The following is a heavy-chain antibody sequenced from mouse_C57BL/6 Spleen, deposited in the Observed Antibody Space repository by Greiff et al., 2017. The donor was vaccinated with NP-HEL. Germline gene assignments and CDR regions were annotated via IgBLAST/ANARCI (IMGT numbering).Heavy chain of an antibody. Sequence: QVQLQQSGAELVRPGASVTLSCKASGYTFTDYEMHWVKQTPVHGLEWIGAIDPETGGTAYNQKFKGKAILTADKSSSTAYMELRSLTSDDSAVYYCTRREGYDYEGAWFAYWGQGTLVTVSA. J-gene: IGHJ3*01. CDR1: GYTFTDYE. CDR2: IDPETGGT. V-gene: IGHV1-15*01. D-gene: IGHD2-4*01. CDR3: TRREGYDYEGAWFAY.